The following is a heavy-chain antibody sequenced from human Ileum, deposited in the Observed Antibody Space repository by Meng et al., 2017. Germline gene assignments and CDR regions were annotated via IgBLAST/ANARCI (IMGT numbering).Heavy chain of an antibody. D-gene: IGHD3-3*01. V-gene: IGHV3-23*04. Sequence: EVQLVGSGGVLAQPGGSLRLSCEGSGFTFRTYAMTWVRQAPGKGLEWISAVSGGGGTTYYAASVKGRFTISRDNSKNTLYLEMNRLRAEDTAIYYCAKEDVWSGYLDSWGQGTLVTVSS. CDR3: AKEDVWSGYLDS. CDR2: VSGGGGTT. CDR1: GFTFRTYA. J-gene: IGHJ4*02.